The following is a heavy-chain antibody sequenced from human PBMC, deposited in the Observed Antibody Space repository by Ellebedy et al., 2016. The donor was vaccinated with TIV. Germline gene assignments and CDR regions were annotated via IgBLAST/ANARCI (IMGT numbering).Heavy chain of an antibody. CDR1: DGSISNSDYY. J-gene: IGHJ4*02. Sequence: MPSETLSLTCTVSDGSISNSDYYWVCIRTPPGKGLEWIGRIYYSGGTYYNPSLKSRVTISIDTSKSQFSLKLRSVTAADTAVYYCARGVGDCWGQGTLVTVSS. CDR3: ARGVGDC. V-gene: IGHV4-39*07. CDR2: IYYSGGT.